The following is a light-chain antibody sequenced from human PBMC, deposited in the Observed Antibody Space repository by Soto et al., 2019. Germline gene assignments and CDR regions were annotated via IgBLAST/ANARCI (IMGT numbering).Light chain of an antibody. CDR2: ASS. CDR3: QQRNTFPVT. J-gene: IGKJ5*01. V-gene: IGKV1-9*01. CDR1: QGISSY. Sequence: DIQLTQSPSFLSASVGDRVTISCRASQGISSYLAWYQQTPGKAPKLLIYASSILQSGVPSRFSGSGSGTEFTLTIISLQPEDFATYYCQQRNTFPVTFGQGTRLAI.